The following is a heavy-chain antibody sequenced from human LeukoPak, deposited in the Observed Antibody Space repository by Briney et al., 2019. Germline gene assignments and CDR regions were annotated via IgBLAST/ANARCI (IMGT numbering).Heavy chain of an antibody. CDR2: LSDTGNT. Sequence: PSETLSLTCTVSDGSVSDYFWSWMRQSPGKGLEWIGYLSDTGNTNCNPSLKSRFSMSVDTSRNQFSLRLTSVTAADTAVYYCARGMSSTWFDSTSKYYFDCWGPGTPVTVSS. J-gene: IGHJ4*02. CDR3: ARGMSSTWFDSTSKYYFDC. V-gene: IGHV4-59*02. CDR1: DGSVSDYF. D-gene: IGHD6-13*01.